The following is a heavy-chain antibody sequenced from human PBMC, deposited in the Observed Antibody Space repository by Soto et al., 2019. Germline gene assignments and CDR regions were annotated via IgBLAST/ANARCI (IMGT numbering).Heavy chain of an antibody. V-gene: IGHV4-30-2*01. CDR1: GSFISSGGYS. Sequence: QLQLQESGSGLVTPSQTLSLTCAVSGSFISSGGYSWNWIRQPPGKGLEWIGYIYHSGSTYSNPSLKSRVTISVDGSKNQFSLKLNSVTAADTAVYYCARDSRGALAYWGQGTLVTVSS. CDR3: ARDSRGALAY. J-gene: IGHJ4*02. CDR2: IYHSGST. D-gene: IGHD2-15*01.